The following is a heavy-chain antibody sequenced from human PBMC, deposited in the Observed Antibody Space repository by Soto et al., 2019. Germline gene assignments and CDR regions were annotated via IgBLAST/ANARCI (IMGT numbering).Heavy chain of an antibody. D-gene: IGHD3-3*01. J-gene: IGHJ6*02. Sequence: GGSLRLSCAASGWTFGTYSMNWVRQAPGKGLEWIAYINSDSDNIMYADSVKGRFTISRDNAKNSLFLQMNSLTDEDTAVYYCARLYYDYVWGQGTTVTVSS. CDR1: GWTFGTYS. CDR2: INSDSDNI. V-gene: IGHV3-48*02. CDR3: ARLYYDYV.